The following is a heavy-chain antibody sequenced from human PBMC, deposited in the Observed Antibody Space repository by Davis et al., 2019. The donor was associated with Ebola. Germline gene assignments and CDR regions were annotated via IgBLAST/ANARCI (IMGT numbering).Heavy chain of an antibody. V-gene: IGHV3-23*01. Sequence: PGGSLRLSCAASGFTFSTDAMSWVRQAPGKGLEWVSAISGSSGSIYYADSVKGRFTISRDNSKNTLYLQMNSLRAEDTAVYYCARDLGRGVDPRFGFDYWGQGTLVTVSS. D-gene: IGHD3-10*01. CDR3: ARDLGRGVDPRFGFDY. J-gene: IGHJ4*02. CDR2: ISGSSGSI. CDR1: GFTFSTDA.